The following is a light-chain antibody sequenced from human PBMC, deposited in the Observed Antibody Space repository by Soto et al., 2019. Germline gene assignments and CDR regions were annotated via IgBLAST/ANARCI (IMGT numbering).Light chain of an antibody. CDR2: EVN. Sequence: SALTQPPSASGSPGQSVTISCTGTSSDVGGYNYVSWYQQHPGKAPKLMIYEVNKRPSGVPDRFSGSKSDNTASLTVSGLQAEDEAYYYCSSYAGSNYVIFGGGTQLTVL. CDR1: SSDVGGYNY. V-gene: IGLV2-8*01. CDR3: SSYAGSNYVI. J-gene: IGLJ7*01.